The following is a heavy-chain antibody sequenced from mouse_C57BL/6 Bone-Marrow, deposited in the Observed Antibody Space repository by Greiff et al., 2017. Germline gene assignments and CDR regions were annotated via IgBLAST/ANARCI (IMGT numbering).Heavy chain of an antibody. D-gene: IGHD2-4*01. CDR2: IWSGGST. CDR1: GFSLTSYG. J-gene: IGHJ3*01. V-gene: IGHV2-2*01. Sequence: VQLQQSGPGLVQPSQSLSITCTVSGFSLTSYGVHWVRQSPGKGLEWLGVIWSGGSTDYNAAFISSLSISKDNSKSQVFFKMNSLQADDTAIYYCARITLYDYLFAYWGQGTLVTVSA. CDR3: ARITLYDYLFAY.